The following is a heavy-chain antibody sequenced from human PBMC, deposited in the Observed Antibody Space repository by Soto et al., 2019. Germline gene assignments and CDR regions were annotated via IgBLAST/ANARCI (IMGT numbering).Heavy chain of an antibody. V-gene: IGHV4-39*01. J-gene: IGHJ4*02. D-gene: IGHD1-20*01. CDR1: GASISGSYYY. CDR2: VFYTGFT. Sequence: SETLSLTCAVSGASISGSYYYWAWLRQSPGKGPEWIGSVFYTGFTSYNPSLESRVSVSVDTSRSQFSLKLSAVTAADTAVYYCATSQKGYNWNYFDHWGQGALVTVSS. CDR3: ATSQKGYNWNYFDH.